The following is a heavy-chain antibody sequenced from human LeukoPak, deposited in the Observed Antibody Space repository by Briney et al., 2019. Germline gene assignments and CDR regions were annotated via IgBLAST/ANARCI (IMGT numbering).Heavy chain of an antibody. Sequence: ASVKVSCKASGYTFTRYGISWVRQAPGQGLQWLGWISASNGNTNYAQKFRDRVTMSTDTSTGTAYLDVRSLTSDDTAIYYCARDHSNWNYAPDFWGQGTLVIVSS. CDR3: ARDHSNWNYAPDF. V-gene: IGHV1-18*01. J-gene: IGHJ4*02. CDR1: GYTFTRYG. CDR2: ISASNGNT. D-gene: IGHD1-7*01.